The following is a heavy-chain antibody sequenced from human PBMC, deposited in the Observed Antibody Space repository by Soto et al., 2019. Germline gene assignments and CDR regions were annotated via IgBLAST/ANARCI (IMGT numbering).Heavy chain of an antibody. D-gene: IGHD6-19*01. Sequence: QVQLVESGGGVVQPGRSLRLSCAASGFTFSSYGMHWVRQAPGKGLEWVAVIWYDGSNKYYADYVKGRFTISRDNSKNALYLRMNSLRAEDTAVYYCAGVSSGGSIDYWGQGTLVTVSS. CDR3: AGVSSGGSIDY. V-gene: IGHV3-33*01. CDR2: IWYDGSNK. CDR1: GFTFSSYG. J-gene: IGHJ4*02.